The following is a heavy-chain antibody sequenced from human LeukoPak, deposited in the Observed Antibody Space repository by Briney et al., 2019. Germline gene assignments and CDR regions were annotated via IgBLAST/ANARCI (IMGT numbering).Heavy chain of an antibody. D-gene: IGHD3-22*01. CDR3: AREMAHYFDSSGYSF. V-gene: IGHV3-48*02. Sequence: GGSLRLTCAASGFTFSSSSMNWVRQAPGKGLEWVSYISSSSSTIHYAESVKGRFTISRDNAKNSLYLQMNSLRDEDTAVYYCAREMAHYFDSSGYSFWGQGTLVTVSS. CDR2: ISSSSSTI. J-gene: IGHJ4*02. CDR1: GFTFSSSS.